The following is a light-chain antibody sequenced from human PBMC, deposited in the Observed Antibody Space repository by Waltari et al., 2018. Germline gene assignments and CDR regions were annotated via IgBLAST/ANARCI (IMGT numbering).Light chain of an antibody. CDR1: NSNIGNNY. V-gene: IGLV1-51*01. J-gene: IGLJ1*01. CDR2: DND. CDR3: GVWHGGLKPYV. Sequence: QSVLTQPPSVSAAPGQKVTISCSGSNSNIGNNYVSWYQHMPGTAPRRLIYDNDKRPSGIPDRFSGPKAGTSANVGITGLQTGDEADYDCGVWHGGLKPYVFATGTRVTVL.